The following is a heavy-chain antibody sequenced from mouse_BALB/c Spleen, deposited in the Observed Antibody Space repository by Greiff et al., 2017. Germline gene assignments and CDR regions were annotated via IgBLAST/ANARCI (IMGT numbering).Heavy chain of an antibody. J-gene: IGHJ2*01. Sequence: VQLVESGPGLVAPSQSLSITCTVSGFSLTSYGVHWVRQPPGKGLEWLGVIWAGGSTNYNSALMSRLSISKDNSKSQVFLKMNSLQTDDTAMYYCARDREYGNSYYFDYWGQGTTLTVSS. D-gene: IGHD2-10*02. V-gene: IGHV2-9*02. CDR2: IWAGGST. CDR1: GFSLTSYG. CDR3: ARDREYGNSYYFDY.